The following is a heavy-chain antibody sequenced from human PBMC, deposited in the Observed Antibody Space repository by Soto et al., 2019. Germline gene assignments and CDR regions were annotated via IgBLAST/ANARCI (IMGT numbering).Heavy chain of an antibody. CDR1: GGSFSGYY. CDR3: ARDRRSYSDYFDY. CDR2: INHSGST. D-gene: IGHD1-26*01. Sequence: QVQLQQWGAGLLKPSETLSLTCAVYGGSFSGYYWCWIRQPPGKGLEWIGEINHSGSTNYNSSLKSRVTISVDTSKNQFSLKLSSVTAADTAVYYCARDRRSYSDYFDYWGQGTLVTVSS. V-gene: IGHV4-34*01. J-gene: IGHJ4*02.